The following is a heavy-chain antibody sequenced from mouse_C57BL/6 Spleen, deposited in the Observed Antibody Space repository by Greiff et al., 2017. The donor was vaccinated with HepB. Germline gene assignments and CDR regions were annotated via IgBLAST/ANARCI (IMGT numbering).Heavy chain of an antibody. Sequence: DVQLQESGPELVKPGASVKMSCKASGYTFTDYNMHWVKQSHGKSLEWIGYINPNNGGTSYNQKFKGKATLTVNKSSSTAYMELRSLTSEDSAVYYCARGYYYGSSEDYFDYWGQGTTLTVSS. CDR3: ARGYYYGSSEDYFDY. CDR1: GYTFTDYN. J-gene: IGHJ2*01. V-gene: IGHV1-22*01. D-gene: IGHD1-1*01. CDR2: INPNNGGT.